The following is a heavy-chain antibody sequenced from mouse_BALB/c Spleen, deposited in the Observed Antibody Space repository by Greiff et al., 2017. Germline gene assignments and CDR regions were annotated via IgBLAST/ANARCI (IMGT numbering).Heavy chain of an antibody. CDR3: ATGGYDYDWFAY. Sequence: EVQRVESGPSLVKPSQTLSLTCSVTGDSITSGYWNWIRKFPGNKLEYMGYISYSGSTYYNPSLKSRISITRDTSKNQYYLQLNSVTTEDTATYYCATGGYDYDWFAYWGQGTLVTVSA. J-gene: IGHJ3*01. CDR1: GDSITSGY. CDR2: ISYSGST. V-gene: IGHV3-8*02. D-gene: IGHD2-4*01.